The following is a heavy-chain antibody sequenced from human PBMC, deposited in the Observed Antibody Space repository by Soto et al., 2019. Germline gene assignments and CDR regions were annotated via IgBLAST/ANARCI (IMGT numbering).Heavy chain of an antibody. D-gene: IGHD3-9*01. Sequence: GGSLRLSCAASGFTFSNAWMNWVRQAPGKGLEWVGRIKSKTDGGTTDYAAPGKGRFTISRDDSKNTLYLQMNSLKTEDTAVYYCTTDTYYDILTGYAGYGMDVWGQGTTVTVSS. CDR1: GFTFSNAW. V-gene: IGHV3-15*07. J-gene: IGHJ6*02. CDR2: IKSKTDGGTT. CDR3: TTDTYYDILTGYAGYGMDV.